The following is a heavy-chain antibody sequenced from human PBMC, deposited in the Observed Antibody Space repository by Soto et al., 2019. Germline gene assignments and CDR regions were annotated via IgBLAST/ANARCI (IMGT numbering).Heavy chain of an antibody. CDR1: GVSISTNNW. CDR3: ARTLTDSRGFDY. J-gene: IGHJ4*02. V-gene: IGHV4-4*02. Sequence: QVQLHESGPGLVKPSGTVSLTCAVSGVSISTNNWWTWVRQPPGKGLEWIGDIYHTGSTNHNPTLKNRVIISVDMAKNQVSLKRSSVTAAYPALYYSARTLTDSRGFDYWGQGTLVSVSS. D-gene: IGHD3-22*01. CDR2: IYHTGST.